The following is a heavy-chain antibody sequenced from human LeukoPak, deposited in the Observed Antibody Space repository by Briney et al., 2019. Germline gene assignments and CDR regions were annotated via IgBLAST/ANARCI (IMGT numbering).Heavy chain of an antibody. CDR2: ISYDGSNK. V-gene: IGHV3-30-3*01. CDR3: ARGYCSSTSCRVDY. J-gene: IGHJ4*02. Sequence: GGSLRLSCAASGFTFSSYAMHWVRQAPGKGLEWVAVISYDGSNKYYADSVKGRFTISRDNSKNTLYLQMNSLRAEDTAVYYCARGYCSSTSCRVDYWGQGTLVTVSS. CDR1: GFTFSSYA. D-gene: IGHD2-2*01.